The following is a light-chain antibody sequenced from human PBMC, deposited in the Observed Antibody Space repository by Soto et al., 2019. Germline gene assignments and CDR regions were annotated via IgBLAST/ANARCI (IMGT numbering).Light chain of an antibody. V-gene: IGKV3-15*01. CDR3: QKYDKWPWT. Sequence: EIMMTQSPATLPVSPGQRVTLSCRASQSVGSNLAWYQQTPGQAPRLLIYGASTRATGVPARFSGSGSGTEFTLTISSLQSEDSAVYYCQKYDKWPWTFGQGTKVDI. J-gene: IGKJ1*01. CDR2: GAS. CDR1: QSVGSN.